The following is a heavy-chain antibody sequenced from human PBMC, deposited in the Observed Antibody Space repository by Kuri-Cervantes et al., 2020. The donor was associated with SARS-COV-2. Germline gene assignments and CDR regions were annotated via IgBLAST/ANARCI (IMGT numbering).Heavy chain of an antibody. CDR1: GFNFDNYA. V-gene: IGHV3-23*01. D-gene: IGHD4-23*01. J-gene: IGHJ5*02. CDR2: VSDDGATT. Sequence: GESLKISCVASGFNFDNYAMYWVRQAPGKGLEWVSGVSDDGATTYYADSVKGRFTISRDNSKNTLYLQINSLRAEDTAVYHCAKPTLATRPRWFHAWGQGTLVTVSS. CDR3: AKPTLATRPRWFHA.